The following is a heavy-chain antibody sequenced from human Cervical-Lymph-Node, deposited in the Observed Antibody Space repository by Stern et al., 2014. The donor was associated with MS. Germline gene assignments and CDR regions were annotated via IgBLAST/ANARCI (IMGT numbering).Heavy chain of an antibody. CDR2: ISYDGSNK. V-gene: IGHV3-30*18. CDR3: AKDLGGSYYHYYYGMDV. Sequence: VQLVESGGGVVQPGRSLRLSCAASGFTFSSYGMHWVRQAPGKGLEWVAVISYDGSNKYYADSVKCRFTISRDNSKNTLYLQMNSLRAEDTAVYYCAKDLGGSYYHYYYGMDVWGQGTTVTVSS. D-gene: IGHD1-26*01. J-gene: IGHJ6*02. CDR1: GFTFSSYG.